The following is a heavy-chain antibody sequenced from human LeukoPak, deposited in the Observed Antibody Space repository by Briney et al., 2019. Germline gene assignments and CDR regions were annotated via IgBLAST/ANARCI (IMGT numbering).Heavy chain of an antibody. D-gene: IGHD6-6*01. J-gene: IGHJ4*02. CDR2: IYTSGST. Sequence: SQTLSLTCTVSGGSISSGSYYWSWIRQPAGKGLEWIGRIYTSGSTNYNPSLKSRVTISVDTSKNQFPLKLSSVTAADTAVYYCARDRPSPYSSSGHFDYWGQGTLVTVSS. CDR3: ARDRPSPYSSSGHFDY. CDR1: GGSISSGSYY. V-gene: IGHV4-61*02.